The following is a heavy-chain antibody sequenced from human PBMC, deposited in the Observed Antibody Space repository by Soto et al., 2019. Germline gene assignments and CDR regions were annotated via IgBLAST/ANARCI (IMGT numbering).Heavy chain of an antibody. CDR1: GFTFSNSW. Sequence: GGSLRLSCAASGFTFSNSWMSWVRQAPGKGLEWVANIKQEGSEKYYVDSVKGRFTISRDNAKNSLSLQMDSLRAEDTAVYYCARLSTAVANGDYWGQGTLVTVSS. J-gene: IGHJ4*02. D-gene: IGHD6-13*01. CDR3: ARLSTAVANGDY. V-gene: IGHV3-7*03. CDR2: IKQEGSEK.